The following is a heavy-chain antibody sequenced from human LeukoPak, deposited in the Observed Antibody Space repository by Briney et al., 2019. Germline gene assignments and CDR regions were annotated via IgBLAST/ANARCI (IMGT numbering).Heavy chain of an antibody. J-gene: IGHJ4*02. D-gene: IGHD6-19*01. CDR3: AKGLYSSGWYYFDS. CDR1: GFTFSNYG. CDR2: IRYDGNNK. V-gene: IGHV3-30*02. Sequence: GGSLRLSCAASGFTFSNYGMHWVRQAPGKGLEWVGVIRYDGNNKYYADSVKGRFTISRDNSKNTLYLQMNSLRAEDTAVYYCAKGLYSSGWYYFDSWGQGTLVTVS.